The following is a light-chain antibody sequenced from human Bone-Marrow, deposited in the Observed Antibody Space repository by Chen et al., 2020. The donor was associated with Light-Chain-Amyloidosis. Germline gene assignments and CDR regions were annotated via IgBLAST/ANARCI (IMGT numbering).Light chain of an antibody. CDR2: AAS. V-gene: IGKV1-39*01. Sequence: DIQMTQSPSSLSASVGDRVTITCRASQRISNYLIWYQQKPGKAPKLLIHAASTLQSGVSLRFSGRGSGTEFILTISSVQPEDFAIYYCQQSYSRSSSTFGQGTRLEIK. CDR1: QRISNY. CDR3: QQSYSRSSST. J-gene: IGKJ5*01.